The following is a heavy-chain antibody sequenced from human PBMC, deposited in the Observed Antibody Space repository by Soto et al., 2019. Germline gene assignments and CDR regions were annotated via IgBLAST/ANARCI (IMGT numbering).Heavy chain of an antibody. Sequence: GGSLRLSCAASGFTFSDYYMSWIRHAPGKGLEWVSYISSSGSTIYYADSVKGRFTISRDNAKNSLYLQMNSLSAEDTAVYYCARDRYCSSTSCYILGTYYYYGMDVWGQGTTVTVSS. CDR1: GFTFSDYY. D-gene: IGHD2-2*02. CDR3: ARDRYCSSTSCYILGTYYYYGMDV. V-gene: IGHV3-11*01. CDR2: ISSSGSTI. J-gene: IGHJ6*02.